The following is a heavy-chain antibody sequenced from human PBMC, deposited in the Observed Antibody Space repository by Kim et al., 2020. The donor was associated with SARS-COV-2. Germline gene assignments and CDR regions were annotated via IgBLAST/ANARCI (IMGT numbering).Heavy chain of an antibody. Sequence: SVKVSCKASGGNFRSFTVGWVRQAPGQGFEWMGVMTSIFGVANYAQKFQGRVTITADESASMVYMELSSLRPDDTALYYCARGNYRRPRDFSYGMEVWG. CDR2: MTSIFGVA. V-gene: IGHV1-69*13. J-gene: IGHJ6*02. CDR1: GGNFRSFT. CDR3: ARGNYRRPRDFSYGMEV. D-gene: IGHD1-7*01.